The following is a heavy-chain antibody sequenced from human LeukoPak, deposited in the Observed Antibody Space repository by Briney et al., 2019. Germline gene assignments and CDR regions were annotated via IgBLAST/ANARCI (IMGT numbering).Heavy chain of an antibody. V-gene: IGHV4-61*02. Sequence: SETLSLTCTVSGDSISSGNYYWSWIRQPAGKGLEWIGRLYTSESTNYNPSLKSRVTMSVDTPKNQFSLNLNSVTAADTAVYYCAGEDGYNRNYWGQGTLVTVSS. CDR1: GDSISSGNYY. D-gene: IGHD5-24*01. CDR3: AGEDGYNRNY. J-gene: IGHJ4*02. CDR2: LYTSEST.